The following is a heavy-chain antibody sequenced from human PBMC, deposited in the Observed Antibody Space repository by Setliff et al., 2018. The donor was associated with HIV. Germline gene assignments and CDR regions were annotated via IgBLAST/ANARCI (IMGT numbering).Heavy chain of an antibody. Sequence: SVKVSCKASGGTFENYAISWVRQAPGQGLEWMGKIIPIFDTTIYAEKFQGRITISADKSTSTAYLELNSLRSEDSAIYYCARLIPSAYFGPRQDAFDVWGQGARVTVSS. CDR1: GGTFENYA. CDR2: IIPIFDTT. V-gene: IGHV1-69*06. J-gene: IGHJ3*01. CDR3: ARLIPSAYFGPRQDAFDV. D-gene: IGHD2-21*01.